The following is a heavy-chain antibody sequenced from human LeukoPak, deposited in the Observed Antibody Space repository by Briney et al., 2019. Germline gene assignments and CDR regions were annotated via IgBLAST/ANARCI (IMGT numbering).Heavy chain of an antibody. CDR3: ARVFGSVDY. D-gene: IGHD3-10*01. Sequence: ASVKVSCKASGYTFTSYDINWVRQASGQGLERMGWMNPNSGNTGYAQKFQGRVTMTRDISISTAYMELSNLRSEDTAIYYCARVFGSVDYWGQGTLVTVSS. CDR2: MNPNSGNT. J-gene: IGHJ4*02. CDR1: GYTFTSYD. V-gene: IGHV1-8*01.